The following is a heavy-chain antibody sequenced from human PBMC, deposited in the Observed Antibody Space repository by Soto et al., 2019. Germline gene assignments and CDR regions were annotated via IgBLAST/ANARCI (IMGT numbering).Heavy chain of an antibody. CDR2: IYYSGST. D-gene: IGHD3-22*01. CDR3: ASHPKDSSGYYLYVY. V-gene: IGHV4-59*02. CDR1: GGVVSSYY. J-gene: IGHJ4*02. Sequence: PSETLSLTCTVSGGVVSSYYWSWIRQPPGKGLEWIGYIYYSGSTNYNPSLKSRVTISVDTSKNQFSLKLSSVTAADTAVYYCASHPKDSSGYYLYVYWGQGTLVTVSS.